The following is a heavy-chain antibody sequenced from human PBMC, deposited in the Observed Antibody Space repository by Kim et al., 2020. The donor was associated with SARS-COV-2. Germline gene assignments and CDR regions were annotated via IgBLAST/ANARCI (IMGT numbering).Heavy chain of an antibody. D-gene: IGHD6-19*01. J-gene: IGHJ3*02. Sequence: SVKGRFTISRDNSKNTLYLQRSSLRAEDTAVYYCVKVSAVAGTVRALDIWGQGTMVTVSS. CDR3: VKVSAVAGTVRALDI. V-gene: IGHV3-64D*09.